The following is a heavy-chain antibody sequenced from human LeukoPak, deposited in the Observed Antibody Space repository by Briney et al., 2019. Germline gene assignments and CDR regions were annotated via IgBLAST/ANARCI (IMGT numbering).Heavy chain of an antibody. J-gene: IGHJ4*02. V-gene: IGHV3-21*01. CDR2: ISSNNNYI. CDR3: ARGSRGNFDY. D-gene: IGHD4-23*01. Sequence: GGSLRLSCAASEFTFSSYTMNWVRQAPGKGLEWVSSISSNNNYIYYADSVKGRFTISRDNAKNSLYLQMNSLRAADTAVYYCARGSRGNFDYWGQGTLVTVSS. CDR1: EFTFSSYT.